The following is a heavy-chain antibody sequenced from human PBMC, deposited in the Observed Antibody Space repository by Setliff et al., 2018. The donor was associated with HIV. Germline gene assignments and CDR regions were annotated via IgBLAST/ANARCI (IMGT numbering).Heavy chain of an antibody. CDR3: ARDCGMGPATDNFDP. Sequence: ASVKVSCKTSGYTFTSHYVHWVRQAPGQGLEWMGIINPSDGATRYAQKFQGRVTITRDTSTRTAYMELRGLTSDDTAVYYCARDCGMGPATDNFDPWGQGTLVTVSS. V-gene: IGHV1-46*01. CDR2: INPSDGAT. CDR1: GYTFTSHY. D-gene: IGHD1-1*01. J-gene: IGHJ5*02.